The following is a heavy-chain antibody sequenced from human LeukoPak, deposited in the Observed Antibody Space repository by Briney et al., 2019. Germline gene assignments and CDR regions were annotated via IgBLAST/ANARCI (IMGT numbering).Heavy chain of an antibody. J-gene: IGHJ6*02. D-gene: IGHD3-22*01. V-gene: IGHV3-21*01. CDR1: GFTFSSYN. CDR2: ISSSSSYI. Sequence: GGSLRLSCAASGFTFSSYNMNWVRQAPGKGLEWVSSISSSSSYIYYADSVKGRFTISRDNAKNSLYLQMNSLRAEDTAVYYCARDDKSYDSSGYVYQYYGMDVWGQGTTVTVSS. CDR3: ARDDKSYDSSGYVYQYYGMDV.